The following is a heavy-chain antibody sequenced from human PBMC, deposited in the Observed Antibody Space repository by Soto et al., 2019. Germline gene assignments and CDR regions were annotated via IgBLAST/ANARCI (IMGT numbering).Heavy chain of an antibody. CDR1: GFTFSRYS. CDR3: ARESEDLTSNFDY. J-gene: IGHJ4*02. V-gene: IGHV3-21*01. CDR2: ISSTTNYI. Sequence: GGSLRLSCAASGFTFSRYSMNWVRQAPGKGLEWVSSISSTTNYIYYADSMRDRFTVSRDNAKNSVYLDMNSLSAEDTAVYYCARESEDLTSNFDYWGQGTLVTVSS.